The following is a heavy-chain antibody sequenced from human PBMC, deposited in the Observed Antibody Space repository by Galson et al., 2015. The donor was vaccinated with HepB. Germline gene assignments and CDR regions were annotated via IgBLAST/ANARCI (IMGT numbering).Heavy chain of an antibody. J-gene: IGHJ3*02. CDR3: AREPPTGLGWGAFDT. CDR2: ISYDGSNK. Sequence: SLRLSCAASGFTFSSYAMHWVRQAPDKGLEWVAVISYDGSNKYYADSVKGRFTISRDNSKNTLYLQMNSLRAEDTAVYYCAREPPTGLGWGAFDTWGQGTMVTVSS. CDR1: GFTFSSYA. D-gene: IGHD2-21*01. V-gene: IGHV3-30*04.